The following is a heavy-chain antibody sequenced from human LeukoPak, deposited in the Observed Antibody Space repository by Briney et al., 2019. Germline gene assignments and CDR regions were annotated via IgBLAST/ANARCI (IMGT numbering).Heavy chain of an antibody. CDR3: AKVRSQNTGWGYYYYMDV. J-gene: IGHJ6*03. V-gene: IGHV3-9*01. CDR1: GFTFDDYA. CDR2: VSWNSGYI. Sequence: SGGSLRLSCAASGFTFDDYAMHWVRQAPGKGLEWVSGVSWNSGYIGYADSVKGRFTISRDNAKNSLYLQMNSLRAEDTAVYYCAKVRSQNTGWGYYYYMDVWGKGTTVIVSS. D-gene: IGHD6-19*01.